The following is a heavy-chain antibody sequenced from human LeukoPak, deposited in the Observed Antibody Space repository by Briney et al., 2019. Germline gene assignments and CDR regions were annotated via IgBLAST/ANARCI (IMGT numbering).Heavy chain of an antibody. CDR1: GFTFSSDW. V-gene: IGHV3-74*01. Sequence: GGSLRLSCAAPGFTFSSDWMDWVRQAPGKGLELFSRTYSDGSSTSYADSLKGRFTISTDNAKNTLYLQMNSLRVEDTAVYYCARGAKNYGMDVWGQGTTVTVSS. CDR3: ARGAKNYGMDV. D-gene: IGHD1-26*01. CDR2: TYSDGSST. J-gene: IGHJ6*02.